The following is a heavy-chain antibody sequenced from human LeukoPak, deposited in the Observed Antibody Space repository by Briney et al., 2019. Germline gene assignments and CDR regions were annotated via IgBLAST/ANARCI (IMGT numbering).Heavy chain of an antibody. CDR2: MNPNSGNT. V-gene: IGHV1-8*01. J-gene: IGHJ6*03. Sequence: ASVKVSRKASGYTFTSYDINWVRQATGQGLEWMGWMNPNSGNTGYAQRFQGRVTMTRNTSISTAYMELSSLRSEDTAVYYCARGESWGSAMVTVHYYYMDVWGKGTTVTVSS. D-gene: IGHD5-18*01. CDR3: ARGESWGSAMVTVHYYYMDV. CDR1: GYTFTSYD.